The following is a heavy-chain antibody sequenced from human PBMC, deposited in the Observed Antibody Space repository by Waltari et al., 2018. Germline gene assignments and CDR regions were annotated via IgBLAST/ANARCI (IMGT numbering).Heavy chain of an antibody. J-gene: IGHJ2*01. CDR1: GGSFSGYY. CDR3: VSKAPSSSSWLSNWYFDL. CDR2: TNHRGST. V-gene: IGHV4-34*01. D-gene: IGHD6-6*01. Sequence: QVQLQQWGAGLLKPSETLSLTCAVYGGSFSGYYWSWIRQPPGKGLEWIGETNHRGSTNYNPSLQGRVTISVATSKTQFSRRLGSVTAADTAVDYCVSKAPSSSSWLSNWYFDLWGRGTLVTVSS.